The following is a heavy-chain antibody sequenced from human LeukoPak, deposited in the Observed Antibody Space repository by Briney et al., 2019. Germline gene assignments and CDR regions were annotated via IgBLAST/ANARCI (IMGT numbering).Heavy chain of an antibody. J-gene: IGHJ1*01. CDR3: AKDAH. CDR1: GLTFSSYA. CDR2: IKQDGSEK. V-gene: IGHV3-7*01. Sequence: GSQPISYEASGLTFSSYAMSWVRQAPGKGLEWVANIKQDGSEKYYADSVKGRFTISRDNSKNTLYLQMNSLRAEDTAVYYCAKDAHWGQGTLVSVSS.